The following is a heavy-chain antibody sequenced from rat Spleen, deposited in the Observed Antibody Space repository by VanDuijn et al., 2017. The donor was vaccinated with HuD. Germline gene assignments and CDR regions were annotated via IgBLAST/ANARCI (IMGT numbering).Heavy chain of an antibody. Sequence: EVQLVESDGGLVQPGRSLKLSCAASGFAFRNYGMAWVRQTLTKGLEWVSSITNTGVTPYYQDSVRGRFTISRDNAKSTLYLQMNNLRSEDTATYYCTRGTYFRHWGQGVMVTVSS. J-gene: IGHJ2*01. V-gene: IGHV5-29*01. CDR3: TRGTYFRH. D-gene: IGHD4-6*01. CDR1: GFAFRNYG. CDR2: ITNTGVTP.